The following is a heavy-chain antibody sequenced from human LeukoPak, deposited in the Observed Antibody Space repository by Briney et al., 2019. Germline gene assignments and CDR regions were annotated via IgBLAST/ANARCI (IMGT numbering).Heavy chain of an antibody. CDR1: GGSISSYY. CDR3: AASIAVAGTPFHY. CDR2: IYYSGST. J-gene: IGHJ4*02. D-gene: IGHD6-19*01. V-gene: IGHV4-59*01. Sequence: DPSETLSLTCTVSGGSISSYYWSWIRQPPGKGLEWVGYIYYSGSTNYNPSLKSRVTISVDTSKNQFSLKLSSVTAADTAVYYCAASIAVAGTPFHYWGQGTLVTVSS.